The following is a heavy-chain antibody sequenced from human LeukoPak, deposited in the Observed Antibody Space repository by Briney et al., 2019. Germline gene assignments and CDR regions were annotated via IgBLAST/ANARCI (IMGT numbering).Heavy chain of an antibody. V-gene: IGHV1-46*01. J-gene: IGHJ6*02. Sequence: ASVKVSCKASGYTFTSYYMHWVRQAPGQGLEWMGIINPSGGSTSYAQKLQGRVTMTTDTSTSTAYMELRSLRSDDTAVYYCARDLSSYSSVGLGVWGQGTTVTVSS. CDR2: INPSGGST. CDR3: ARDLSSYSSVGLGV. CDR1: GYTFTSYY. D-gene: IGHD6-19*01.